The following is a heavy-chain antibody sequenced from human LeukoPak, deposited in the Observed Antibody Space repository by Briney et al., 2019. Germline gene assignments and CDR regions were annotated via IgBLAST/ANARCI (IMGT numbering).Heavy chain of an antibody. Sequence: PGGSLRLSCAASGFTFSSYGMHWVRQAPGKWLEWVAVISYDGSNKYYADSVKGRFTISRDNSKNTLYLQMNSLRAEDTAVYYCATLYGDYGVYWGQGTLVTVSS. CDR3: ATLYGDYGVY. J-gene: IGHJ4*02. V-gene: IGHV3-30*03. D-gene: IGHD4-17*01. CDR1: GFTFSSYG. CDR2: ISYDGSNK.